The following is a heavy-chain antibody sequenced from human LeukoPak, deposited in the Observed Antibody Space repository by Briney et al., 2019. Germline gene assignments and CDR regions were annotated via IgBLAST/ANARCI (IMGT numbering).Heavy chain of an antibody. J-gene: IGHJ4*02. V-gene: IGHV1-18*01. CDR1: GYSFTSYG. D-gene: IGHD3-9*01. CDR2: ITTYNGKT. CDR3: ARGINYDLLTGYSEGFDF. Sequence: ASVKVSCKASGYSFTSYGITWVRRAPGQGLEWMGWITTYNGKTNCAQNFQTRVTMTTDTSTNTAYMELRSLRSDDTAVYYCARGINYDLLTGYSEGFDFWGQGTPVTVSS.